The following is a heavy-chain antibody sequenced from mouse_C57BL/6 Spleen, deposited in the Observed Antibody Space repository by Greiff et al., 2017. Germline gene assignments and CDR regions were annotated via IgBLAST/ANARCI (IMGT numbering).Heavy chain of an antibody. CDR1: GYTFTDYY. Sequence: EVQLQQSGPELVKPGASVKISCKASGYTFTDYYMNWVKQSHGKSLEWIGDINPNNGGTSYNQKFKGKATLTVDKSSSTAYMELRSLTSEDSAVYYCARWLFITTVVPFAYWGQGTLVTVSA. D-gene: IGHD1-1*01. J-gene: IGHJ3*01. V-gene: IGHV1-26*01. CDR3: ARWLFITTVVPFAY. CDR2: INPNNGGT.